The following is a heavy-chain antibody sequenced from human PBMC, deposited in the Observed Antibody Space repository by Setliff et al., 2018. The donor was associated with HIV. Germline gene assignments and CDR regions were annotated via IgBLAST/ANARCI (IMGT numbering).Heavy chain of an antibody. CDR2: IYYSGNT. V-gene: IGHV4-59*08. J-gene: IGHJ4*02. Sequence: SETLSLTCSVSGASIRGHYWSWIRQSPGKGLEWIGNIYYSGNTNYNPSFKSRLTISVDTSTNKFSLKLSSVTAADTAVYYCARLRGLNLEPFDYWGQGTLVTVSS. CDR3: ARLRGLNLEPFDY. CDR1: GASIRGHY. D-gene: IGHD1-1*01.